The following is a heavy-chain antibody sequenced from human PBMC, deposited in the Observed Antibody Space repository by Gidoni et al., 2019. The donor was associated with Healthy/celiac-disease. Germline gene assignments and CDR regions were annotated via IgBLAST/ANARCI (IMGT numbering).Heavy chain of an antibody. CDR3: ARDTNYGSGSHLVLN. CDR1: GFTVSSNY. V-gene: IGHV3-66*01. J-gene: IGHJ4*02. Sequence: EVQLVESGGGLVQPGGSLRLSCAASGFTVSSNYMSWVRQAPGKGLEWVSVIDSGGSTYYADSVKGRFTISRDNSKNTLYLQMNSLRAEDTAVYYCARDTNYGSGSHLVLNWGQGTLVTVSS. D-gene: IGHD3-10*01. CDR2: IDSGGST.